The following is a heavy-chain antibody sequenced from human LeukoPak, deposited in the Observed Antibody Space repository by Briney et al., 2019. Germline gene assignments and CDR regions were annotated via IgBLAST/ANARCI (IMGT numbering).Heavy chain of an antibody. J-gene: IGHJ5*02. CDR2: ISAYDGNT. CDR3: ARDKVIASAGTPNWFDP. D-gene: IGHD6-13*01. CDR1: GYTFTNYG. Sequence: GASVKVPCKASGYTFTNYGISWVRQAPGQGLEWMGWISAYDGNTNYLQKFQGRVTMTTDTATSTAYMELRSLRSDDTAVYYCARDKVIASAGTPNWFDPWGQGTLVTVS. V-gene: IGHV1-18*01.